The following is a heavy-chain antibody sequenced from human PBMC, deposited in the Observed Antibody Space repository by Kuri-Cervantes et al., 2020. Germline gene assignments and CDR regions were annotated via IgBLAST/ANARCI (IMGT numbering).Heavy chain of an antibody. CDR3: AKDPVKQLYAWGGFDY. CDR2: IWYDGSNK. V-gene: IGHV3-30*02. D-gene: IGHD5-18*01. Sequence: GESLKISCAASGFTFSSYGMHWVRQAPGKGLEWVAVIWYDGSNKYYADSVKGRFTISRDNSKNTLYLQMNSLRAEDTAVYYCAKDPVKQLYAWGGFDYWGQGTLVTVSS. CDR1: GFTFSSYG. J-gene: IGHJ4*02.